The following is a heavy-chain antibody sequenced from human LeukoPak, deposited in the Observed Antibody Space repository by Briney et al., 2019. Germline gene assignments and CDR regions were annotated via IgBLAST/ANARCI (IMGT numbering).Heavy chain of an antibody. CDR3: AKRNVGTFDY. Sequence: GGSLRLSCAASGFTFSSYSMSWVRQAPGKGLEWVSSISSSSSYIYYADSVKGRFTISRDSSKNTLYLQMNSLRAEDTAVYYCAKRNVGTFDYWGQGTLVTVSS. V-gene: IGHV3-21*04. D-gene: IGHD7-27*01. CDR2: ISSSSSYI. CDR1: GFTFSSYS. J-gene: IGHJ4*02.